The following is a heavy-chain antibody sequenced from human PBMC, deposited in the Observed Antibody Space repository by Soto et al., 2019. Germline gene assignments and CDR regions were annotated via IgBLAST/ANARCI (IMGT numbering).Heavy chain of an antibody. J-gene: IGHJ5*02. CDR3: ARGTTLGRYESRGYYYPRSWFDP. CDR2: IYYSGST. V-gene: IGHV4-59*01. CDR1: GGSISSYY. Sequence: SDTLSLTCTVSGGSISSYYWSWIRQPPGKGLEWIGYIYYSGSTNYNPSLKSRVTISVDTSKNQFSLKLRSVTAADTAVYYCARGTTLGRYESRGYYYPRSWFDPWG. D-gene: IGHD3-22*01.